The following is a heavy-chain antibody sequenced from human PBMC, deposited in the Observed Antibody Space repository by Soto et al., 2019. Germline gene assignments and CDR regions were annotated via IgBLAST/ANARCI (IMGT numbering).Heavy chain of an antibody. J-gene: IGHJ4*02. CDR1: GFTFSDYY. V-gene: IGHV3-11*06. D-gene: IGHD3-10*01. CDR2: ISSSSSYT. CDR3: ASLLGDVTTFDN. Sequence: PGGSLRLSCAASGFTFSDYYMSWIRQAPGKGLEWVSYISSSSSYTNYADSVKGRFTISRDNAKNSLYLQMDSLRAEDTAVYYCASLLGDVTTFDNWGQGTLVTVSS.